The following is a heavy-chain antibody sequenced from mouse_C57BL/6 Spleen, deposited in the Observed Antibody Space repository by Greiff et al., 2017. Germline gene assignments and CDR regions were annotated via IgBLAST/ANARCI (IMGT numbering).Heavy chain of an antibody. Sequence: QVQLKESGAELARPGASVKMFCKASGYTFTSYTMHWVKQRPGQGLEWIGYINPSSGYTKYNQKFKDKATLTADKSSSTAYMQLSSLTSEDSAVYYCARSNDPLDYWGQGTTLTVSS. CDR1: GYTFTSYT. J-gene: IGHJ2*01. CDR2: INPSSGYT. V-gene: IGHV1-4*01. D-gene: IGHD2-3*01. CDR3: ARSNDPLDY.